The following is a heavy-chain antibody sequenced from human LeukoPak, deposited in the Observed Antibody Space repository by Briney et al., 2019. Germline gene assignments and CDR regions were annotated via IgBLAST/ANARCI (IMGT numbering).Heavy chain of an antibody. V-gene: IGHV4-34*01. CDR1: GGSFSGYY. CDR2: INHSGST. J-gene: IGHJ4*02. Sequence: SETLSHTCGVYGGSFSGYYWSWIRQPPGKGLQWIGEINHSGSTNYNPSLKSRVTISVDTSKNQFSLKLSSVTAADTAVYYCARDSYADYLGFDYWGQGNLVTVSS. CDR3: ARDSYADYLGFDY. D-gene: IGHD4-17*01.